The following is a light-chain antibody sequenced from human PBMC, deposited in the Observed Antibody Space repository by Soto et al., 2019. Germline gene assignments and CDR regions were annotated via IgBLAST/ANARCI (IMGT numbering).Light chain of an antibody. CDR1: QTISTY. CDR2: AAS. V-gene: IGKV1-39*01. J-gene: IGKJ2*01. CDR3: QQSYSVPYT. Sequence: DVQMTQSPASLSASVGDRVTITCRASQTISTYLNWYQQKPGKAPKLLIFAASTLQSGVPSRFSGSGSGTDFTLAISSLQPDDIGTYYCQQSYSVPYTFGQGTELEI.